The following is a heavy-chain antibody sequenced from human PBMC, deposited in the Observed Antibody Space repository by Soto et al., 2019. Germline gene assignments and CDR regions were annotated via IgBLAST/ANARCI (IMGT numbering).Heavy chain of an antibody. CDR2: INPSGGST. Sequence: QVQLVQSGAEVKKPGASVKVSCKASGYTFTSYYMHCVRQAPGQGLEWMGIINPSGGSTSYAQKFQGRVTMTRDTSTSTVYMELSSLRSEDTAVYYCARVRYYDSSGPPIPGYYYYYGMDVWGQGTTVTVSS. J-gene: IGHJ6*02. D-gene: IGHD3-22*01. CDR3: ARVRYYDSSGPPIPGYYYYYGMDV. V-gene: IGHV1-46*01. CDR1: GYTFTSYY.